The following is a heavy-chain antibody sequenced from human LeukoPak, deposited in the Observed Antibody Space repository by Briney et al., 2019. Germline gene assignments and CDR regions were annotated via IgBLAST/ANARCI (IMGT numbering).Heavy chain of an antibody. CDR3: AKDSPSSSLNWLPRGRFDP. CDR1: GFAFSTNW. Sequence: PGGSLRLSCAASGFAFSTNWMHWVRQAPGKGLVWVSHISTDARTITYADFVKGRFTISRDNAKNTLYLQMNSLRAEDTAVYYCAKDSPSSSLNWLPRGRFDPWGQGTLVTVSS. CDR2: ISTDARTI. J-gene: IGHJ5*02. D-gene: IGHD3/OR15-3a*01. V-gene: IGHV3-74*01.